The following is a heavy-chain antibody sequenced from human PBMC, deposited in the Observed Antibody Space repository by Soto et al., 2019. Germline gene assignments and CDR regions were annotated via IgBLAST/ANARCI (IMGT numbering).Heavy chain of an antibody. CDR3: AGDGYSTNFAY. CDR1: GYTFTSYG. CDR2: ISAYNGNT. Sequence: QVQLVQSGAEVKKPGTSVKVSCKASGYTFTSYGISWVRQAPGQGLEWMGWISAYNGNTNYAQKLQGRVTMTTDTAARTACMELRRLGSDDTAVYYGAGDGYSTNFAYWGQGSLVTVSS. D-gene: IGHD6-13*01. J-gene: IGHJ4*02. V-gene: IGHV1-18*01.